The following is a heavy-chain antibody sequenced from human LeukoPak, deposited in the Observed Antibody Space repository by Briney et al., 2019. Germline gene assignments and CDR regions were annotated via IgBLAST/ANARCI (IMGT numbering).Heavy chain of an antibody. CDR2: IYHSGTT. V-gene: IGHV4-38-2*01. J-gene: IGHJ4*02. Sequence: KPSETLSLTCAVSGYSINSGYYWGWIRQPPGKGLEWIGSIYHSGTTYYNPSLKSRVTISVDTSKNQFSLKLSSVTAADTAVYYCARMSGSIFGVVYFDYWGQGTLVTVSS. CDR3: ARMSGSIFGVVYFDY. CDR1: GYSINSGYY. D-gene: IGHD3-3*01.